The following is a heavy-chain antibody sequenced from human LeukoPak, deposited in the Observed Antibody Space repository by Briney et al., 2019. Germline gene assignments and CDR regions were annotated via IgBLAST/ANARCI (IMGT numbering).Heavy chain of an antibody. CDR3: ARVRDLYRDY. V-gene: IGHV3-21*01. J-gene: IGHJ4*02. Sequence: GGSLRLSCAASGFTFSSYTMNWVRQAPGKGLEWVSSISGSSTYTLYADSVMGRFTISRDNAKNSLYLHMSSLRAEDTAVYYCARVRDLYRDYWGQGILVTVSS. D-gene: IGHD5-12*01. CDR1: GFTFSSYT. CDR2: ISGSSTYT.